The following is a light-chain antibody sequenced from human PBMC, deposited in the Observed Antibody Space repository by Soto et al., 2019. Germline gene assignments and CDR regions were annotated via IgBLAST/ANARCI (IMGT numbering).Light chain of an antibody. V-gene: IGLV2-14*01. CDR2: DVS. CDR1: RSDVGAYNY. CDR3: SSYTSSSTLYYV. J-gene: IGLJ1*01. Sequence: QSALTQPASVSGSPGQSITISCTGTRSDVGAYNYVSWYQQHPGKAPKLMIYDVSYRPSGVSNRFSGSKSGNTASLTISGLQAEDEADYYCSSYTSSSTLYYVFGTGTKLTVL.